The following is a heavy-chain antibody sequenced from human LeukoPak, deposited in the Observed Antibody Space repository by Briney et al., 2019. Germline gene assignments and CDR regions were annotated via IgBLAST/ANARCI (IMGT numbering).Heavy chain of an antibody. CDR1: GFTFSRYA. V-gene: IGHV3-23*01. D-gene: IGHD3-10*01. CDR2: ISGSGGST. Sequence: GGSLRLSCAPSGFTFSRYAMRWVPEAPGKGRVCVSAISGSGGSTYYADYVKGRFTISRDNTKNTLNLRMNSLRAEAADVYACENRPYGSGSSYYFDYWGQGTLVTVSS. CDR3: ENRPYGSGSSYYFDY. J-gene: IGHJ4*02.